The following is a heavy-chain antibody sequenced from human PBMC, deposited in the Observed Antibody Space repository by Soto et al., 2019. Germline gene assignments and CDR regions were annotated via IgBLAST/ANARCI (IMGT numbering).Heavy chain of an antibody. CDR1: GYTFTHYG. V-gene: IGHV1-18*01. CDR3: ARGHFQTAFDV. Sequence: QLQLVQSGAEVKKPGASVKVSCKASGYTFTHYGISWVRQAPGLGLEWMGWISAYNGNTNYTQKFQGRVTMSIDTSTTTAYMELRSLIADDTAVYYCARGHFQTAFDVWGQGTKVTVSS. J-gene: IGHJ3*01. CDR2: ISAYNGNT.